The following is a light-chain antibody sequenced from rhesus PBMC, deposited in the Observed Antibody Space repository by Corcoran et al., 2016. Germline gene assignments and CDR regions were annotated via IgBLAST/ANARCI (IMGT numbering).Light chain of an antibody. CDR1: QGISSW. V-gene: IGKV1-22*01. CDR3: QQYSSRPLT. CDR2: KAS. Sequence: DIQMTQSPSSLSASVGDTVTITCRASQGISSWLAWYQQKPGKAPKLVIYKASSLQSGVPSGFSGSGSGTDFTLTISSLQSEDFATYYCQQYSSRPLTFGGGTKVELK. J-gene: IGKJ4*01.